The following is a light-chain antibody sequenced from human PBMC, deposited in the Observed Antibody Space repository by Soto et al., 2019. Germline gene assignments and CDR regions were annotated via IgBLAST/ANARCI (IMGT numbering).Light chain of an antibody. CDR3: QQYKTHWT. CDR1: ESVSSN. Sequence: EIVMTQSPVTLSLSPGERATLSCRAGESVSSNLAWYQQKPGQAPRLLIYGASTRATGVPARFTGSGSGTEFTLTISSLQFDDSAVYYCQQYKTHWTFGPGTRVEIK. V-gene: IGKV3-15*01. CDR2: GAS. J-gene: IGKJ1*01.